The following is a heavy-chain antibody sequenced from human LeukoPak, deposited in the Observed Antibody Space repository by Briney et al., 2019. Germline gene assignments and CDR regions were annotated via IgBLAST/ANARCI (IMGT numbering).Heavy chain of an antibody. J-gene: IGHJ4*02. D-gene: IGHD6-13*01. Sequence: GGSLRLSCAASGFTFSSYSMNWVRQAPGKGLEWVSSISSSSSYIYYADSVKGRFTISRDNAKNSLYLQMNSLRAEDTAVYYCARTAPGMAAAGGYFDYWGQGTLATVSS. V-gene: IGHV3-21*01. CDR2: ISSSSSYI. CDR3: ARTAPGMAAAGGYFDY. CDR1: GFTFSSYS.